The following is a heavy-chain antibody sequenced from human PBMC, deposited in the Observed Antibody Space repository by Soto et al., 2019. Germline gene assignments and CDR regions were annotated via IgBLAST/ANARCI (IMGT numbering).Heavy chain of an antibody. CDR2: MYYTGST. CDR1: GGSISNSY. CDR3: ARYRKYNILTASDYYYAMDV. Sequence: SETLSLTCTVSGGSISNSYWSWIRQPPGKGLEWIGYMYYTGSTSYNPSLKSRVTISVDRSKNQFSLKLSSVTAADTAVYYCARYRKYNILTASDYYYAMDVWGQGTTVTVSS. V-gene: IGHV4-59*01. J-gene: IGHJ6*02. D-gene: IGHD3-9*01.